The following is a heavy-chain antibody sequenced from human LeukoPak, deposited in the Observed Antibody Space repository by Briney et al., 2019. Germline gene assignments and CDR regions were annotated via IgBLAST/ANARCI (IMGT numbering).Heavy chain of an antibody. CDR2: INHSGST. CDR1: GGSFSGYY. CDR3: ARTIVVVPAADKSGWFDP. D-gene: IGHD2-2*01. Sequence: SETLSLTCAVYGGSFSGYYWSWIRQPPGKGLEWIGEINHSGSTNYNPSLKSRVTISVDTSKNQSSLKLSSVTAADTAVYYCARTIVVVPAADKSGWFDPWGQGALVTVSS. J-gene: IGHJ5*02. V-gene: IGHV4-34*01.